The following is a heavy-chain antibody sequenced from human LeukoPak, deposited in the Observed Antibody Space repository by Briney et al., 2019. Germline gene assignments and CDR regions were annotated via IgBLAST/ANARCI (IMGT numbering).Heavy chain of an antibody. CDR2: IYYTGST. CDR1: GGSLSGYY. V-gene: IGHV4-59*01. Sequence: PSETLSLTCAVYGGSLSGYYWSWIRQPPGKGLEWIGYIYYTGSTNYNPSLKRRVTISVDTFKNQFSLKLNSVTAADTAVYYCARTKAPTVLWNNFYYYYMDVWGKGTTVTISS. D-gene: IGHD4-17*01. CDR3: ARTKAPTVLWNNFYYYYMDV. J-gene: IGHJ6*03.